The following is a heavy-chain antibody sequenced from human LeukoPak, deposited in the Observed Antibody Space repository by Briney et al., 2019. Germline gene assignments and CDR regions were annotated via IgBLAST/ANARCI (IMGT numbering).Heavy chain of an antibody. CDR1: GFTISSNY. D-gene: IGHD1/OR15-1a*01. CDR2: IYSGGST. J-gene: IGHJ5*02. V-gene: IGHV3-66*02. Sequence: PGGSLRLFCAASGFTISSNYMSCVRQAPGKGLEWVSVIYSGGSTYYSDSVKGRFTISRDNYKNTLYLQMNRLRAEDTAVYYCARGGNSFVGNNWFDPWGQGTLVTVSS. CDR3: ARGGNSFVGNNWFDP.